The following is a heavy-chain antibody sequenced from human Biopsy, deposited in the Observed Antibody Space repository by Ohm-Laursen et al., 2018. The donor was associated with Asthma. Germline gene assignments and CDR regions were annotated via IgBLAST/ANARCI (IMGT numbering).Heavy chain of an antibody. CDR2: MRISDWGRHT. CDR3: AMGTSGTTALY. CDR1: GFTLDEYY. Sequence: LRLSCAASGFTLDEYYLIYIRQVPGKGLEWVSWMRISDWGRHTDYGDSVKGRFTISRDNGKKSVFLQMNGLRADDSGVYYCAMGTSGTTALYWGQGTLVTVSS. J-gene: IGHJ4*02. D-gene: IGHD1-1*01. V-gene: IGHV3-11*06.